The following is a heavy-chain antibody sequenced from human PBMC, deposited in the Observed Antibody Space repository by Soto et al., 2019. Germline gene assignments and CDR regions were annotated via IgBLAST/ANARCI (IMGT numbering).Heavy chain of an antibody. CDR2: ISYDGSNK. J-gene: IGHJ4*02. D-gene: IGHD3-22*01. V-gene: IGHV3-30-3*01. CDR3: ARDFAITMIVVVITTPDY. CDR1: GFTFSSYA. Sequence: GGSLRLSCAASGFTFSSYAMHWVRQAPGKGLEWVAVISYDGSNKYYADSVKGRFTISRDNSKNTLYRQMNSLRAEDTAVYYCARDFAITMIVVVITTPDYWGQGTLVTVSS.